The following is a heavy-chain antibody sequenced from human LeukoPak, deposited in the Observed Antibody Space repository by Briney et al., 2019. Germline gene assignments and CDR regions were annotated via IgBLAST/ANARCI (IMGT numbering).Heavy chain of an antibody. CDR1: GGSISSYY. J-gene: IGHJ5*02. CDR2: IYYGGST. Sequence: AETLSLTCTVSGGSISSYYWSWLRQPPGKGLEWVGYIYYGGSTNYNPPLKRRVTISVDTSKNQFSLKLSSVTAADTAVYYCARQGRITMVRGVIESNWFDPWGQGTLVSVSS. CDR3: ARQGRITMVRGVIESNWFDP. V-gene: IGHV4-59*08. D-gene: IGHD3-10*01.